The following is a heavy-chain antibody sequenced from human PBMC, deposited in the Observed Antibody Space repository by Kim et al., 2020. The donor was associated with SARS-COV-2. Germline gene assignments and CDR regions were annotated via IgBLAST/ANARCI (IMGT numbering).Heavy chain of an antibody. CDR1: GFTFSSYA. V-gene: IGHV3-30*04. CDR3: ARDGEQLVPFDY. D-gene: IGHD6-6*01. CDR2: ISYDGSNK. J-gene: IGHJ4*02. Sequence: GGSLRLSCAASGFTFSSYAMHWVRQAPGKGLEWVAVISYDGSNKYYADSVKGRFTISRDNSKNTLYLQMNSLRAEDTAVYYCARDGEQLVPFDYWGQGTLVTVSS.